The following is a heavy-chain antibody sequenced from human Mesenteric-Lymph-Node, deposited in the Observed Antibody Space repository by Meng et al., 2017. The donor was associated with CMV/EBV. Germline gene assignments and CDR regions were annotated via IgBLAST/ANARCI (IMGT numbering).Heavy chain of an antibody. J-gene: IGHJ4*02. Sequence: GESLKISCAASGFTFTEYYMNWVRQAPGKGLEWVASIKQDGSDKYYVDSVKGRFTISRGNAKNSLYLQMNSLRAEDTAVYYCAKDHSWDSLYYFDYWGQGTLVTVSS. D-gene: IGHD1-26*01. CDR3: AKDHSWDSLYYFDY. CDR2: IKQDGSDK. V-gene: IGHV3-7*01. CDR1: GFTFTEYY.